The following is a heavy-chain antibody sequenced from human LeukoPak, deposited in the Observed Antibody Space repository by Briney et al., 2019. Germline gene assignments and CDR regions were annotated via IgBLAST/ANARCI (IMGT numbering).Heavy chain of an antibody. V-gene: IGHV3-21*01. CDR3: ASAGYCSSTSCWIDY. D-gene: IGHD2-2*01. CDR1: GFTFSSYS. J-gene: IGHJ4*02. CDR2: ISSSSSYI. Sequence: GGSLRLSCAASGFTFSSYSMNWVRQAPGKGLEWVSSISSSSSYIYYADSVKGRFTISRDNAKNSLYLQMNSLRAEDTAVYYCASAGYCSSTSCWIDYWGQGTLVTVSS.